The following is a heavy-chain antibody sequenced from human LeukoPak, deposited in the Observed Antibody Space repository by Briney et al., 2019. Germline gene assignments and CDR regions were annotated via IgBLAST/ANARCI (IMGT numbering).Heavy chain of an antibody. V-gene: IGHV3-30*04. D-gene: IGHD6-13*01. CDR3: VRAQGTSRWSDWFDS. CDR1: GFTFSSCS. Sequence: LTGGSLRLSCAASGFTFSSCSMHWVRQAPGRGPEWVGLIFYDGSTTKFADSVKGRFTISRDNSKSTLFLQMNSLRPEDTAMYYCVRAQGTSRWSDWFDSWGQGTLVTVSS. CDR2: IFYDGSTT. J-gene: IGHJ5*01.